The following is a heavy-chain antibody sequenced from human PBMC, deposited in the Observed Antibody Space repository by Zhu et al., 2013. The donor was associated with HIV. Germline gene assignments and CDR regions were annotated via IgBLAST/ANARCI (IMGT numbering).Heavy chain of an antibody. D-gene: IGHD2-21*01. CDR1: GFTFTSSA. V-gene: IGHV1-58*01. J-gene: IGHJ4*02. Sequence: QLVQSGPEVKKPGTSVKVSCKASGFTFTSSAVQWVRQARGQRLEWIGWIVVGSGNTNYAQKFQERVTITRDMSTSTAYMELSSLRSEDTAVYYCAADLAGFXDGDCLGYWGQGTLVTVSS. CDR3: AADLAGFXDGDCLGY. CDR2: IVVGSGNT.